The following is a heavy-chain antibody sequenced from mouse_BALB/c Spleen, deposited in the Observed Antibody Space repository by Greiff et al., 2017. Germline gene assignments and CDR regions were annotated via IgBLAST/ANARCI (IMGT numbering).Heavy chain of an antibody. CDR3: ARVLRYYYARDY. CDR2: IDPANGNT. V-gene: IGHV14-3*02. Sequence: EVQLQQSGAELVKPGASVQLSCTASGFNIKDTYMHWVKQRPEQGLEWIGRIDPANGNTKYDPKFQGKATITADTSSNTAYLQLSSLTSEDTAVYYCARVLRYYYARDYWGQGTSVTVSS. J-gene: IGHJ4*01. D-gene: IGHD1-1*01. CDR1: GFNIKDTY.